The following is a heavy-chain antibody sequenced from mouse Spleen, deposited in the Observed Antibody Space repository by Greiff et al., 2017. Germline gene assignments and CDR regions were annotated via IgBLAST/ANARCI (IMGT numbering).Heavy chain of an antibody. CDR1: GYTFTSYW. J-gene: IGHJ3*01. CDR3: ARGAYYSYYSYDGDFDY. V-gene: IGHV1-72*01. Sequence: QVQLKQPGAELVKPGASVKLSCKASGYTFTSYWMPWVKQRPGRGLEWIGRIDPNSGGTKYNEKFKSKATLTVDKPSSTGYMQLSSLTSEDSAVYYSARGAYYSYYSYDGDFDYWGQGTLVTVSA. D-gene: IGHD2-12*01. CDR2: IDPNSGGT.